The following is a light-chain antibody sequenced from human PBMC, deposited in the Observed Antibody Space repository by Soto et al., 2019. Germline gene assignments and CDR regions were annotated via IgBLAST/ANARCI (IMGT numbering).Light chain of an antibody. J-gene: IGKJ4*01. CDR1: EAIGTL. CDR2: RAS. Sequence: EVVMTQSPATLSVSPGEGATLSCRASEAIGTLLAWYQQRPGQAPRLLIYRASTRVSGLPARFSGSGSGTDFTLTISSLQSEDFAVYYFQQYNNGPITFGGWTNVEI. V-gene: IGKV3-15*01. CDR3: QQYNNGPIT.